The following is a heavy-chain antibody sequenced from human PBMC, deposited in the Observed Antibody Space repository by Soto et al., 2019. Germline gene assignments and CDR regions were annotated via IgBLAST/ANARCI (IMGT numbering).Heavy chain of an antibody. CDR1: GGSVSSGSYY. D-gene: IGHD4-17*01. J-gene: IGHJ5*02. CDR3: ARSPAYGDYANLDT. CDR2: IYYSGST. Sequence: LSLTCTVSGGSVSSGSYYWSWIRQPPGKGLEWIGYIYYSGSTNYNPSLKSRVTISVDTSKNQFSLKLNLSSVTAADTAVYYCARSPAYGDYANLDTWGQGTLVTVSS. V-gene: IGHV4-61*01.